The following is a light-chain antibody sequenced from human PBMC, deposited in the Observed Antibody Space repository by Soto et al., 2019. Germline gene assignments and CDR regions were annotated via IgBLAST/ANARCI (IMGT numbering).Light chain of an antibody. CDR3: AAWDNSLRGV. J-gene: IGLJ3*02. V-gene: IGLV1-47*01. Sequence: QPVLSQPPSASGAPGQRVTISCSGSSSNIGSNFVYWYQQLPGTAPKLLIYRTDQRPSGVPDRFSGSKPGASASLVISGLRSEDEADYYCAAWDNSLRGVFGGGTKVTVL. CDR1: SSNIGSNF. CDR2: RTD.